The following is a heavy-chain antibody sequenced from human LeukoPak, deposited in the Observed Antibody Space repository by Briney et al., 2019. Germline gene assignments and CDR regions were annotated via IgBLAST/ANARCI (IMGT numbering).Heavy chain of an antibody. J-gene: IGHJ2*01. Sequence: ASVKVSCKASGYTFIGYYMHWVRQAPGQGLEWMGWINPNSGDTNYAQKFQGWVTMTRDTSISTVYMELSRLRSDDTAVYYCARSPTAVAGTDWYSDLWGRGTLVTVSS. CDR2: INPNSGDT. CDR3: ARSPTAVAGTDWYSDL. CDR1: GYTFIGYY. D-gene: IGHD6-19*01. V-gene: IGHV1-2*04.